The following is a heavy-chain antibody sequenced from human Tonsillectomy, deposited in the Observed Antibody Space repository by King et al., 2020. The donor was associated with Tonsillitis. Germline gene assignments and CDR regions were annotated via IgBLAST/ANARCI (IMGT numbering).Heavy chain of an antibody. CDR3: ARHSSRSWYSWFDP. V-gene: IGHV5-51*01. D-gene: IGHD6-13*01. CDR2: IYPGDSDT. J-gene: IGHJ5*02. Sequence: QLVQSGAEVKKPGESLKISCKGSGYSFTSYWIGWVLQMPGKGLEWVGVIYPGDSDTRYSPSFQGQGTISADKSISTAYLQWGSLKASDTAMYYCARHSSRSWYSWFDPWGQGTLVTVSS. CDR1: GYSFTSYW.